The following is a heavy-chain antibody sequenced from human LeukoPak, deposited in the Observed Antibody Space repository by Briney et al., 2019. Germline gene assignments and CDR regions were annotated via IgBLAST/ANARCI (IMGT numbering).Heavy chain of an antibody. D-gene: IGHD6-6*01. J-gene: IGHJ5*02. CDR2: IDPSGGST. CDR3: ARSEFSRAIWFDP. Sequence: GASVKVSCKASGYTFTKYYMHWLRPAPGRGLEWMGIIDPSGGSTTYAQNFQGRVTMTRDTSTSTVYMNLTSLRSEDTAVYYCARSEFSRAIWFDPWGQGTLVTVSS. V-gene: IGHV1-46*01. CDR1: GYTFTKYY.